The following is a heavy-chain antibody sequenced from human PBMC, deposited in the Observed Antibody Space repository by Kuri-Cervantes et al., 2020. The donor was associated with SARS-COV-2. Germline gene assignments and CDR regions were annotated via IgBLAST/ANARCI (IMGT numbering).Heavy chain of an antibody. V-gene: IGHV4-34*01. CDR2: ISHSGST. D-gene: IGHD6-19*01. J-gene: IGHJ4*02. Sequence: SETLSLTCAVYGGSFSGYYWSWIRQPPGKGLEWIGEISHSGSTNYNPSLKSRVTISVDTSKNQFSLKLGSVTAADTAVYYCARQEVAGDFDYWGQGTLVTVSS. CDR1: GGSFSGYY. CDR3: ARQEVAGDFDY.